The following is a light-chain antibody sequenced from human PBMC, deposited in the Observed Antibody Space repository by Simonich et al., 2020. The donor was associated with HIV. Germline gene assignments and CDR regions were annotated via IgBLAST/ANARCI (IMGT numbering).Light chain of an antibody. CDR3: QQYYSTHWT. V-gene: IGKV4-1*01. J-gene: IGKJ1*01. CDR1: QSVLYSSNNKNY. CDR2: WAS. Sequence: DIVMTQSPDSLAVSLGARATINCKSSQSVLYSSNNKNYLAWYQQKPGQPPKLLIYWASTRKSGVPDRFRGSGSGTDFTLTISSLQAEDVAVYCCQQYYSTHWTFGQGTKVEIK.